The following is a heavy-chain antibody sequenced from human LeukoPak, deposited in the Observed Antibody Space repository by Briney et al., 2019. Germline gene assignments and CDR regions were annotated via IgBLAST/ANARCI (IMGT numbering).Heavy chain of an antibody. CDR3: ARMQNYYDSSGYYYYFDY. CDR1: GGSISSYY. D-gene: IGHD3-22*01. CDR2: IYYSGST. V-gene: IGHV4-59*01. Sequence: PSETLSLTCTVSGGSISSYYWSWIRQPPGKGLEWIGYIYYSGSTNYNPSLKCRVTISVDTSKNQFSLKLSSVTAADTAVYYCARMQNYYDSSGYYYYFDYWGQGTLVTVSS. J-gene: IGHJ4*02.